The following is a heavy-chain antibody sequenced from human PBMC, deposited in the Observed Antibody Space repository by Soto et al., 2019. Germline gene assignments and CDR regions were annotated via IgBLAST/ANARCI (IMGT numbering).Heavy chain of an antibody. Sequence: GGSLRLSCAASGFTFSNAWMSWVRQAPGKGLEWVGRIKSKTDGGTTDYAAPVKGRFTISRDDSKNTLYLQMNSLKTEDTAVYYCTTERYSNYEVGDYWGQGTLVTVSS. D-gene: IGHD4-4*01. J-gene: IGHJ4*02. CDR1: GFTFSNAW. V-gene: IGHV3-15*01. CDR2: IKSKTDGGTT. CDR3: TTERYSNYEVGDY.